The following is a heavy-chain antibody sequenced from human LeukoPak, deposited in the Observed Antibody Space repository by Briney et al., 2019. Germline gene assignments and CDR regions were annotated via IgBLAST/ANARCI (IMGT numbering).Heavy chain of an antibody. Sequence: PSQTLSLTCTVSGGSISSGDYYWSWIHQPPGKGLEWIGYIYYSGSTYYNPSLKSRVTISVDTSKNQFSLKLSSVTAADTAVYYCARARFLEWYEDYWGQGTLVTVSS. CDR1: GGSISSGDYY. D-gene: IGHD3-3*01. V-gene: IGHV4-30-4*08. J-gene: IGHJ4*02. CDR2: IYYSGST. CDR3: ARARFLEWYEDY.